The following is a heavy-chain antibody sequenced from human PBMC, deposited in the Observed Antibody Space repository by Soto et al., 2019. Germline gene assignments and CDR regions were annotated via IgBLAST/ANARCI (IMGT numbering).Heavy chain of an antibody. D-gene: IGHD3-16*02. CDR1: GFTFSSYE. Sequence: PGGSLRLSCAASGFTFSSYEMNWVRQAPGKGLEWVSYISSSGSTIYYADSVKGRFTISRDNAKNSLYLQMNSLRAEDTAVYYCARDRFHYDYVWGSYRYQSLFDYWGQGTLVTVSS. CDR2: ISSSGSTI. V-gene: IGHV3-48*03. CDR3: ARDRFHYDYVWGSYRYQSLFDY. J-gene: IGHJ4*02.